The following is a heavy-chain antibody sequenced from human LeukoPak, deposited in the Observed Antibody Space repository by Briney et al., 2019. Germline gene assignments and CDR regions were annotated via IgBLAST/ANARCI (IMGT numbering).Heavy chain of an antibody. CDR1: GFTFSDYY. CDR2: ISSGGSTI. CDR3: ARQYNYDSRAFDY. V-gene: IGHV3-11*01. Sequence: PGGSLRLSCAASGFTFSDYYMNWIRQAPGKGLEWVSYISSGGSTINYADSVKGRFTISRDNAKNSLYLQMNSLRAEDTAVYYCARQYNYDSRAFDYWGQGTLVTVSS. D-gene: IGHD5-18*01. J-gene: IGHJ4*02.